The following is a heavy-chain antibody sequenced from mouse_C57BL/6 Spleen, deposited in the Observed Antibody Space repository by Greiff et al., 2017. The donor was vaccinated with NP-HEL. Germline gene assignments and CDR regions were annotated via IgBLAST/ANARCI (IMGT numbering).Heavy chain of an antibody. V-gene: IGHV1-82*01. D-gene: IGHD1-1*01. CDR1: GYAFSSSW. CDR3: ARGDYYYYAMDY. CDR2: IYPGDGDT. J-gene: IGHJ4*01. Sequence: VQLQQSGPELVKPGASVKISCKASGYAFSSSWMNWVKQRPGKGLEWIGRIYPGDGDTNYNGKFKGKATLTADKSSSTAYMQLSSLTSEDSAVYFGARGDYYYYAMDYWGQGTSVTVSS.